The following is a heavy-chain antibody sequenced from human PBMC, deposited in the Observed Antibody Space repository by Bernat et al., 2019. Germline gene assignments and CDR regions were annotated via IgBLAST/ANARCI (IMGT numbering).Heavy chain of an antibody. D-gene: IGHD3-3*01. CDR2: IGGRGGST. CDR1: GFTFSNYA. J-gene: IGHJ6*03. V-gene: IGHV3-23*01. Sequence: EVQLLESGGGLVQPGGSLRLSCAASGFTFSNYAMSWVRQAAGKGLEWVSAIGGRGGSTYYADPVKGRFTISRDNSKNTLFRQMNSLRAEDTAVYYCAKGRGGNGNFYYYMDVWGKGTTVTVSS. CDR3: AKGRGGNGNFYYYMDV.